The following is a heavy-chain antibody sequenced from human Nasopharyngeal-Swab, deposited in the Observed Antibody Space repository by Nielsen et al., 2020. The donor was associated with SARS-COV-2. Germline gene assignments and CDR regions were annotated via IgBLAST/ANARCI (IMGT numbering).Heavy chain of an antibody. V-gene: IGHV4-34*01. D-gene: IGHD6-13*01. CDR2: INHSGST. Sequence: SETLSLTCAVYGGSFSGYYWSWIRQPPGKGLEWIGEINHSGSTNYNPFLKSRVTISVDTSKNQFSLKLSSVTAADTAVYYCARGGSSSWYGYYYYGMDVWGQGTTVTVSS. CDR3: ARGGSSSWYGYYYYGMDV. CDR1: GGSFSGYY. J-gene: IGHJ6*02.